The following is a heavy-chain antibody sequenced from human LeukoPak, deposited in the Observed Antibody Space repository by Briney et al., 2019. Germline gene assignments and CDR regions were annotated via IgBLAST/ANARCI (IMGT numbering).Heavy chain of an antibody. CDR1: GGSIGSYY. CDR2: IYYSGST. Sequence: SETLSLTCTVSGGSIGSYYWSWIRQPPGKGLEWIGYIYYSGSTNYNPSLKSRVTISVDTSKNQFSLKLSSVTAADTAVYYCARVAVAGIHYWGQGTLVTVSS. V-gene: IGHV4-59*08. CDR3: ARVAVAGIHY. J-gene: IGHJ4*02. D-gene: IGHD2-21*02.